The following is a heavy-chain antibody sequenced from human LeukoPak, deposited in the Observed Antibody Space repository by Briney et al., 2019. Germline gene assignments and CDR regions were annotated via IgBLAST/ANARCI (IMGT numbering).Heavy chain of an antibody. CDR1: GFTFSNYW. CDR3: ARGGGWYFDY. V-gene: IGHV3-7*01. Sequence: PGGSLRLSCAASGFTFSNYWMNWVRQAPEKGLEWVASIGQDGSENYYVDSVKGRFTISRDNAKNSLYLQMNSLRVEDTAVYYCARGGGWYFDYWGQGALITASS. J-gene: IGHJ4*02. CDR2: IGQDGSEN. D-gene: IGHD6-19*01.